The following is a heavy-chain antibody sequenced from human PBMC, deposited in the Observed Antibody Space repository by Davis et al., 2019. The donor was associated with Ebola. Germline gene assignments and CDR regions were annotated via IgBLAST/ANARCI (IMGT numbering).Heavy chain of an antibody. Sequence: GESLKISCKGSGYSFTSYWIGWVRQMPGKGLEWMGIIYPGDSDTRYSPSFQGQVTISADKSINTAYLQWSSLKDSDTAMYYCARQGDYDFIWGTYRYANYYYGMDVWGKGTTVTVSS. J-gene: IGHJ6*04. V-gene: IGHV5-51*01. D-gene: IGHD3-16*02. CDR1: GYSFTSYW. CDR2: IYPGDSDT. CDR3: ARQGDYDFIWGTYRYANYYYGMDV.